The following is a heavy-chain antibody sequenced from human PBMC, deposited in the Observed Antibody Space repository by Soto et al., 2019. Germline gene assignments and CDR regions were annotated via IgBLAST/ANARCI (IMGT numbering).Heavy chain of an antibody. CDR3: ARGGPSSKWLDP. CDR1: GGSVSSYY. V-gene: IGHV4-59*02. J-gene: IGHJ5*02. CDR2: IYNGGTT. Sequence: PSETLSLTCTVSGGSVSSYYWRWVRQPPGKRPEWIAYIYNGGTTNYNPSLKSRLTISLDTSKNQFSLKLSSVTAADTAVYFCARGGPSSKWLDPWGQGIQVTVSS.